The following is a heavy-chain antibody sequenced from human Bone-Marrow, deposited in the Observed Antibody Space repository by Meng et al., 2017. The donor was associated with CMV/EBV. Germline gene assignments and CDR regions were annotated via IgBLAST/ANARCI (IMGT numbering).Heavy chain of an antibody. CDR3: ARDHKVDFWSGYDFDY. CDR2: INPNSGGT. V-gene: IGHV1-2*02. D-gene: IGHD3-3*01. CDR1: GYTFTGYY. Sequence: ASVKVSCKASGYTFTGYYMHWVRQAPGQGLEWMGWINPNSGGTNYAQKFQGRVTMTRDTSISTAYMELSRLRSDDTAVYYCARDHKVDFWSGYDFDYWGQGTLVTVSS. J-gene: IGHJ4*02.